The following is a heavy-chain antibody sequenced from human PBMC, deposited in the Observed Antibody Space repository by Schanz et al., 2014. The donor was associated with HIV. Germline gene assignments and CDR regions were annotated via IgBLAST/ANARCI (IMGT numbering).Heavy chain of an antibody. CDR2: INPNSGGT. Sequence: QVQLVQSGDEVKKPGASVKVSCKASGYTFTSYYMHWVRQAPGQGLEWMGWINPNSGGTNYAQKFQGRVTMTRDTSISAAYMELGRLRSDDTAVYYCARGRSGHCSGGSCPYGRYYFDYWGQGTLVTVSS. CDR3: ARGRSGHCSGGSCPYGRYYFDY. CDR1: GYTFTSYY. D-gene: IGHD2-15*01. V-gene: IGHV1-2*02. J-gene: IGHJ4*02.